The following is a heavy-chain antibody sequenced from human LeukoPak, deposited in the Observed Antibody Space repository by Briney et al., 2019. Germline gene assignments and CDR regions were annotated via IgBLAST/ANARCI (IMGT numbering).Heavy chain of an antibody. CDR2: INSDGSST. CDR3: ARVSSGSYFGYYCYYMDV. CDR1: GFTLSNYW. J-gene: IGHJ6*03. D-gene: IGHD1-26*01. V-gene: IGHV3-74*01. Sequence: GGSLRLSCAASGFTLSNYWMHWVRQAPGKGLVWVSRINSDGSSTSYADSVKGRFTISRDNAKNTLYLQMNSLRAEDTAVYYCARVSSGSYFGYYCYYMDVWGKGTTVTVSS.